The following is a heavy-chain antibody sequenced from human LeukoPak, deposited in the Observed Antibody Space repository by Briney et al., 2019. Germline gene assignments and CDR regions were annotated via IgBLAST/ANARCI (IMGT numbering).Heavy chain of an antibody. D-gene: IGHD2-15*01. CDR1: GGSFDSNY. Sequence: SETLSLTCTVSGGSFDSNYWSWIRQPAGKGLEWIGRIYTRGSTNYNPSLKSRVTMSVDTSKNQFSLKLSSVTAADTAVYYCARGRYCSADICSGGDAFDIWGQGTMVSVSS. V-gene: IGHV4-4*07. CDR3: ARGRYCSADICSGGDAFDI. CDR2: IYTRGST. J-gene: IGHJ3*02.